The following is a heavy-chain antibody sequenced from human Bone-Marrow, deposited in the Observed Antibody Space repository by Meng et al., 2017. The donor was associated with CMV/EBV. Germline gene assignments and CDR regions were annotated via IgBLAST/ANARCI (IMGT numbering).Heavy chain of an antibody. CDR3: ARDEQLVNSVYYYYYGMDV. CDR1: GGSISNTGYY. Sequence: SVTLSLTCTVSGGSISNTGYYWGWIRQPPGKGLEWIGSIYYSGSTYYNPSLKSRVTISVDTSKNQFSLKLSSVTAADTAVYYCARDEQLVNSVYYYYYGMDVWGQGTTVTVSS. CDR2: IYYSGST. V-gene: IGHV4-39*07. J-gene: IGHJ6*02. D-gene: IGHD6-6*01.